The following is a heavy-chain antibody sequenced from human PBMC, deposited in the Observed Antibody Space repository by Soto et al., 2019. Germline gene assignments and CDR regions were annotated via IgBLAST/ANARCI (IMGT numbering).Heavy chain of an antibody. J-gene: IGHJ6*02. CDR2: IVVGSGNT. CDR3: AASPQGYYYESSGYFHYYGMDV. D-gene: IGHD3-22*01. Sequence: SVKVSCKASGFTFTSSAVQWVRQARGQRLEWIGWIVVGSGNTNYAQKFQERVTITRDMSTSTAYMELSSLRSEDTAVYYCAASPQGYYYESSGYFHYYGMDVWGQGTTVTVSS. V-gene: IGHV1-58*01. CDR1: GFTFTSSA.